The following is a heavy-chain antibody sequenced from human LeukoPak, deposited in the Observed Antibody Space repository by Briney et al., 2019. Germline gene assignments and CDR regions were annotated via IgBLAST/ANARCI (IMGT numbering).Heavy chain of an antibody. CDR1: GGSIYSSTYY. CDR3: ARGGSFDGDYAPFGMDV. J-gene: IGHJ6*02. V-gene: IGHV4-39*07. CDR2: IYYSGST. Sequence: SETLSLTCTISGGSIYSSTYYWGWIRRPPGKGLEWIGSIYYSGSTYYNPSLKSRVTVFVDTSKNEFSMKLSSVTAADTAVYYCARGGSFDGDYAPFGMDVWGQGTTVTVSS. D-gene: IGHD4-17*01.